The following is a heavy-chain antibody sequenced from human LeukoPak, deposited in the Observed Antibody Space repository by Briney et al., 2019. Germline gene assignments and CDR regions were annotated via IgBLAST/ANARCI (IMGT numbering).Heavy chain of an antibody. V-gene: IGHV1-24*01. D-gene: IGHD3-10*01. Sequence: ASVKVSCKVSGYTVTELSIHSVPPTKGTELEWLEGFHPEDGETIYAQKFQGRVTMTEDTSTDTAYMELSSLKSEDTAVYYCATDGSVTLRREPDLDYWGQGTLVTVSS. J-gene: IGHJ4*02. CDR1: GYTVTELS. CDR3: ATDGSVTLRREPDLDY. CDR2: FHPEDGET.